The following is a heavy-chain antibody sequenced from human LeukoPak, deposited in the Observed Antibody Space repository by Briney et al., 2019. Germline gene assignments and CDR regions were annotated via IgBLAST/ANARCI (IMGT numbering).Heavy chain of an antibody. CDR2: ISSSGSTI. D-gene: IGHD3-10*01. J-gene: IGHJ3*01. CDR1: GFTFSSYE. CDR3: ARDTHYYGSGSPAFDL. Sequence: PGGSLRLSCAASGFTFSSYEMNWVRQAPGKGPEWVSYISSSGSTIYYADSVKGRFTISRDNAKNSLYLQLNSLRAEDTALYYCARDTHYYGSGSPAFDLWGRGTMVTVSS. V-gene: IGHV3-48*03.